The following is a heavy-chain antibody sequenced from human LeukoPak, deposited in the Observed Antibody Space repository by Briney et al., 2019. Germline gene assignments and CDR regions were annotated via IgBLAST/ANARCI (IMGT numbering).Heavy chain of an antibody. D-gene: IGHD5-18*01. CDR2: IYYSGST. V-gene: IGHV4-39*01. Sequence: PSETLSLTCPVSGGSITSGNYYWGWIRQPPGKGLEWIGSIYYSGSTYYNPSLKSRVTIFIDTSKNQFSLKLLSVTAADTAVYYCARPDQRGYSYGYSAFDIWGQGTMVTVSS. J-gene: IGHJ3*02. CDR1: GGSITSGNYY. CDR3: ARPDQRGYSYGYSAFDI.